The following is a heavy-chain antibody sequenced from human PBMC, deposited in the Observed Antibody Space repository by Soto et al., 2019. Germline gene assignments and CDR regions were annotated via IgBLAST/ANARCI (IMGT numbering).Heavy chain of an antibody. Sequence: SETLSLTCTVTGGSIGSYYWSWIRQSPGRGLEWIGCVYYSDGTNYNPSLKSRATMSMDKSNNQFSLRLRSVTAADTAVYSCARTESSSWSFFYYGMDVWGQGTTVTSP. CDR2: VYYSDGT. CDR1: GGSIGSYY. J-gene: IGHJ6*02. V-gene: IGHV4-59*01. CDR3: ARTESSSWSFFYYGMDV. D-gene: IGHD6-13*01.